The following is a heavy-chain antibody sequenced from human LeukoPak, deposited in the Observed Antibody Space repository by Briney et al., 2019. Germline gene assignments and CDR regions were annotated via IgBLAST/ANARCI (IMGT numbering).Heavy chain of an antibody. CDR1: GFTFSSYW. D-gene: IGHD3-9*01. Sequence: GGSLRLSCAASGFTFSSYWMSWVRQAPGKGLEGVANIKQDGSEKYYVDSVKGRFTISRDIAKNSLYLQMHSLRAEDTAVYYCARARRLRYFDWLSYGMDVWGQGTTVTVSS. CDR2: IKQDGSEK. CDR3: ARARRLRYFDWLSYGMDV. V-gene: IGHV3-7*01. J-gene: IGHJ6*02.